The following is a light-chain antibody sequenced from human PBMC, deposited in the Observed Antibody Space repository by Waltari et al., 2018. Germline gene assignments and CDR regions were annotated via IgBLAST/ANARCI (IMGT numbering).Light chain of an antibody. V-gene: IGLV1-40*01. CDR1: GSNIGAGYD. J-gene: IGLJ2*01. CDR3: QSYDRSLSVV. CDR2: GNN. Sequence: QSALTQPPSVSGAPGQRVTISCTGSGSNIGAGYDVHWYQQLPGTAPKRLLYGNNNRPSGVPDRFSGSKTGTSASLAITGLQAEDEADYYCQSYDRSLSVVFGGGTKLTVL.